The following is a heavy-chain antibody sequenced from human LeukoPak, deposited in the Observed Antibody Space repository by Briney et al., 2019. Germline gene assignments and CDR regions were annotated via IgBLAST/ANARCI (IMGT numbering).Heavy chain of an antibody. CDR2: IYPGDSDT. V-gene: IGHV5-51*01. D-gene: IGHD6-13*01. Sequence: KDGESLKISCKGSGYSFTSYWIGWVRQMPGKGLEWMGIIYPGDSDTRYSPSFQGQVTISADKSISTAYLQWSSLKASDTAMYYCARQYSSSWFLSRDSTDNWFDPWGQGTLVTVSS. J-gene: IGHJ5*02. CDR1: GYSFTSYW. CDR3: ARQYSSSWFLSRDSTDNWFDP.